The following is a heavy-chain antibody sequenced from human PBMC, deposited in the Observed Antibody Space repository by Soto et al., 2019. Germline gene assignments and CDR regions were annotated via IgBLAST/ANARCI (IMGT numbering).Heavy chain of an antibody. Sequence: ASVKVSCKASGYTFTGHYMHWVRQVSGRRLEFLGWLKPDNGGAYYAPKFQGRVTFTRDASKTTAYMEMSGLQSDDTAVYFCARDLCPLGSGSPCPTFGMDLWGQGTTVTVSS. CDR3: ARDLCPLGSGSPCPTFGMDL. D-gene: IGHD3-10*01. V-gene: IGHV1-2*02. CDR2: LKPDNGGA. J-gene: IGHJ6*02. CDR1: GYTFTGHY.